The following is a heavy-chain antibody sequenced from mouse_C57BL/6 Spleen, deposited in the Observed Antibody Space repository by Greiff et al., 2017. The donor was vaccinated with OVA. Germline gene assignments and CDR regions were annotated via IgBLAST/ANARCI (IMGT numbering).Heavy chain of an antibody. D-gene: IGHD2-1*01. CDR2: IYPGSGNT. J-gene: IGHJ2*01. CDR3: ARFYYGPFDY. Sequence: QVQLQQSGAELVRPGASVKLSCKASGYTFTDYYINWVKQRPGQGLEWIARIYPGSGNTYYNEKFKGKATLTAEKSSSTAYMQLSSLTSEDSAVYFCARFYYGPFDYWGQGTTLTVSS. CDR1: GYTFTDYY. V-gene: IGHV1-76*01.